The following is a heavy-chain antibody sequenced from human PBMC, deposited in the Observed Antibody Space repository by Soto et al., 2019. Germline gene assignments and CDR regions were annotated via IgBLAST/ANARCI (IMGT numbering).Heavy chain of an antibody. Sequence: EVQLVESGGGLVKPGGSLRLSCAASGFTFSSYSMNWVRQAPGKGLEWVSSISSSSSYIYYADSVKGRFTISRDNAKNSLYLQMNSLRAEDTAVYYCARALVVVAAKYFQHWGQGTLVTVSS. CDR2: ISSSSSYI. V-gene: IGHV3-21*01. J-gene: IGHJ1*01. CDR1: GFTFSSYS. D-gene: IGHD2-15*01. CDR3: ARALVVVAAKYFQH.